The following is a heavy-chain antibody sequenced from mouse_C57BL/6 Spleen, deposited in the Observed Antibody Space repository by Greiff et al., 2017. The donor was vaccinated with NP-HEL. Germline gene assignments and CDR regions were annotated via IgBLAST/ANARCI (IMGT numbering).Heavy chain of an antibody. CDR2: INPSSGYT. V-gene: IGHV1-4*01. D-gene: IGHD2-4*01. CDR1: GYTFTSYT. Sequence: VKLQESGAELARPGASVKMSCKASGYTFTSYTMHWVKQRPGQGLEWIGYINPSSGYTKYNQKFKDKATLTADKSSSTAYMQLSSLTSEDSAVYYCARSGYDYGGYAMDYWGQGTSVTVSS. CDR3: ARSGYDYGGYAMDY. J-gene: IGHJ4*01.